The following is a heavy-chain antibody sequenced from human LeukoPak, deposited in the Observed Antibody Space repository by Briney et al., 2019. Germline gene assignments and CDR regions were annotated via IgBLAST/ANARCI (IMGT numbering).Heavy chain of an antibody. J-gene: IGHJ4*02. Sequence: GGSLRLSCAASGFTFSSYAMSWVRQAPGKGLEWVSAISGSGGSTYYADSVKGRFTISRDNSKSALYLQMNSLRAEDTAVYYCAKEGMYYDFWSGYYPTNYYFDYWGQGTLVTVSS. CDR2: ISGSGGST. CDR3: AKEGMYYDFWSGYYPTNYYFDY. CDR1: GFTFSSYA. D-gene: IGHD3-3*01. V-gene: IGHV3-23*01.